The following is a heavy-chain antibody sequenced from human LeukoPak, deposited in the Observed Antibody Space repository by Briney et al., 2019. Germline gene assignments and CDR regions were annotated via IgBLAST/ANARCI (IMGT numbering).Heavy chain of an antibody. CDR3: ASSPLAARPKLDY. CDR1: EFTFSNYA. V-gene: IGHV3-23*01. D-gene: IGHD6-6*01. J-gene: IGHJ4*02. Sequence: GGSLRLSCAASEFTFSNYAMNWVRQAPGKRPEWVSGISSGGGSIYYADSVKGRFTISRDNSKNTLYLQMNGLRAEDTAVYYCASSPLAARPKLDYWGQGTLVTVSS. CDR2: ISSGGGSI.